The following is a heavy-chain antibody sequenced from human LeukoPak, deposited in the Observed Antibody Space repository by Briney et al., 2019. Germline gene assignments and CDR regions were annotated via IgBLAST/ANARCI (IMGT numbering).Heavy chain of an antibody. CDR2: ISYDGSNK. D-gene: IGHD5-12*01. Sequence: GRSLRLSCAASGFTFSSYAMHWVRQAPGKGLEWVAVISYDGSNKYYADSVKGRLTISRDNSKNTLYLQMNSLRAEDTAVYYCARVARGLPYYFDYWGQGTLVTVSS. V-gene: IGHV3-30-3*01. J-gene: IGHJ4*02. CDR1: GFTFSSYA. CDR3: ARVARGLPYYFDY.